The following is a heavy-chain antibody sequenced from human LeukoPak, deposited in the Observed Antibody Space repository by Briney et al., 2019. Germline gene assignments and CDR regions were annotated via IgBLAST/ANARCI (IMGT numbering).Heavy chain of an antibody. CDR1: GGSISSGDYY. CDR3: ARDLLNEGNHLDY. Sequence: IPSETLSLTCTVSGGSISSGDYYWSWIRQPPGKGLEWIGYIYYSGSTYYNPSLKSRVTISVDTSKNQFSLKLSSVTAADTAVYYCARDLLNEGNHLDYWGQGTLVTVSS. CDR2: IYYSGST. D-gene: IGHD4-23*01. V-gene: IGHV4-30-4*01. J-gene: IGHJ4*02.